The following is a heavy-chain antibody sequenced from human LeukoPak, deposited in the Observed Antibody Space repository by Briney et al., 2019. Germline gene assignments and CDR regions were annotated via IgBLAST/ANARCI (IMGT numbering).Heavy chain of an antibody. J-gene: IGHJ4*02. CDR1: GYTLTELS. CDR3: ATVMAGEPDFDY. D-gene: IGHD3-16*01. Sequence: ASVKVSCKVSGYTLTELSMHWVRQAPGKGLEWMGGFDPEDGETIYAQKFQGRVTMTEDTSTDTAYMELSSLRSEDTAVNYCATVMAGEPDFDYWGQGTLVTVSS. CDR2: FDPEDGET. V-gene: IGHV1-24*01.